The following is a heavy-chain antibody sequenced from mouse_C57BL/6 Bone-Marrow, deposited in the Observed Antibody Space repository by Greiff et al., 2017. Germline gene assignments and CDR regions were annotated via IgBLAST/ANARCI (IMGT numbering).Heavy chain of an antibody. CDR3: SSFDGNNFDF. CDR1: GFNFKNDY. J-gene: IGHJ2*01. D-gene: IGHD2-1*01. V-gene: IGHV14-4*01. Sequence: VQLQQSGAELVRPGASVKLSCTASGFNFKNDYIHWVKQRPEQGLEWIGWIDPEIGDTEYASKFQGKATITTDTSSNTAYIQLSSLTSEDTAVYYCSSFDGNNFDFWGQGTPHTVAS. CDR2: IDPEIGDT.